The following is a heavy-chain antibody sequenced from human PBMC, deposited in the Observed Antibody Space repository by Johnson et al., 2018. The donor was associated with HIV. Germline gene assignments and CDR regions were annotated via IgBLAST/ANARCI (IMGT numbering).Heavy chain of an antibody. J-gene: IGHJ3*02. CDR1: GFTVSSNY. V-gene: IGHV3-7*03. D-gene: IGHD1-7*01. Sequence: VQLVESGGGLVQPGGSLRLSCAASGFTVSSNYMSWVRQAPGKGLEWVANIKQDGSEKYYVGSVKGRFTISRDNAEKSLYLQMNSLRAEDTALYYCARAGGTGTAYDAFDIWGQGTMVTVSS. CDR3: ARAGGTGTAYDAFDI. CDR2: IKQDGSEK.